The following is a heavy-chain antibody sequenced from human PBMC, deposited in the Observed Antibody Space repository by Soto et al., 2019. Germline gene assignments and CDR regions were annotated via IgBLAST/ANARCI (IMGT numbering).Heavy chain of an antibody. CDR3: AKVPDYGDYGGTDAFDI. CDR1: GFTFSSYG. J-gene: IGHJ3*02. Sequence: GGSLRLSCAASGFTFSSYGMHWVRQAPGKGLEWVAVISYDGSNKYYADSVKGRFTISRDNSKNTLYLQMNSLRAEDTAVYYCAKVPDYGDYGGTDAFDIWGQGTMVTVSS. D-gene: IGHD4-17*01. CDR2: ISYDGSNK. V-gene: IGHV3-30*18.